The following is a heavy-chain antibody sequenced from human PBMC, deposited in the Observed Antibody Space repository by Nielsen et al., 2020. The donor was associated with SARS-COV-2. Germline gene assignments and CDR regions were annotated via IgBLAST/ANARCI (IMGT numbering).Heavy chain of an antibody. D-gene: IGHD1-26*01. CDR3: ARDRALSGSYYPFDY. CDR1: GGTFSSYA. CDR2: IIPIFGTA. J-gene: IGHJ4*02. Sequence: SVKVSCKASGGTFSSYAISWVRQAPGQGLEWMGGIIPIFGTASYAQKFQGRVTMTRDTSTSTVYMELSSLRSEDTAVYYCARDRALSGSYYPFDYWGQGTLVTVSS. V-gene: IGHV1-69*05.